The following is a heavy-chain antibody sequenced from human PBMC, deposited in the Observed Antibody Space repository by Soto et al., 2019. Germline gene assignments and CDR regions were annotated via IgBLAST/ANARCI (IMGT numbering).Heavy chain of an antibody. CDR3: ARELAAGY. V-gene: IGHV3-48*01. CDR2: ISSSSSTI. CDR1: GFTFSSYS. J-gene: IGHJ4*02. Sequence: GGSLRLSCAASGFTFSSYSMNWVRQAPGKGLEWVSYISSSSSTIYYADSVKGRFTISRDNAKNSLYLQMNSLRAEDTAVYYCARELAAGYWGQGTLVTVSS. D-gene: IGHD6-13*01.